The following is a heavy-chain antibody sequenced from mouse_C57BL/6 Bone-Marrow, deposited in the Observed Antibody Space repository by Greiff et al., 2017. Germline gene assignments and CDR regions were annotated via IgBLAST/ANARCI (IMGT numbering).Heavy chain of an antibody. Sequence: VQLNQSGAELVRPGASVKLSCTASGFNIKDDYMHWVKQRPEQGLEWIGWIDPENGDTEYASKFQGKATITADTSSNTAYLQLSSLTSEDTAVYYCTTLNCAWCAYWGQGTLVTVSA. J-gene: IGHJ3*01. CDR3: TTLNCAWCAY. CDR2: IDPENGDT. CDR1: GFNIKDDY. D-gene: IGHD4-1*01. V-gene: IGHV14-4*01.